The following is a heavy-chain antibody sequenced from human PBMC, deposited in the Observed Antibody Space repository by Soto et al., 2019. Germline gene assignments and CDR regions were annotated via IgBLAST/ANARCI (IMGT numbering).Heavy chain of an antibody. CDR1: GFSLSTSGMC. D-gene: IGHD2-21*01. CDR2: IDWDDDK. CDR3: ARDSVALYYYYYGMDV. V-gene: IGHV2-70*11. Sequence: GSGPTLVNPTQTLTLTCTFSGFSLSTSGMCVSWIRQPPGKALEWLARIDWDDDKYYSTSLKTRLTISKDTSKNQVVLTMTNMDPVDTATYYCARDSVALYYYYYGMDVWGRGTTVTSP. J-gene: IGHJ6*02.